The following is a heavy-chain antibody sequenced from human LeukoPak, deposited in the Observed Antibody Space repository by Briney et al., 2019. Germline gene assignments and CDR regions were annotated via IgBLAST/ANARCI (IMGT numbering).Heavy chain of an antibody. CDR2: SSGST. J-gene: IGHJ4*02. CDR1: GVSISSTNSY. D-gene: IGHD1-26*01. Sequence: SETLSLTCTVSGVSISSTNSYWGWLRQSPRTGLEWIVNSSGSTYYNPSLKSRVTISIDTSENQFSLKLTSVTAADTAVYYCARKREGATTGIDYWGQGTLVTVSS. CDR3: ARKREGATTGIDY. V-gene: IGHV4-39*07.